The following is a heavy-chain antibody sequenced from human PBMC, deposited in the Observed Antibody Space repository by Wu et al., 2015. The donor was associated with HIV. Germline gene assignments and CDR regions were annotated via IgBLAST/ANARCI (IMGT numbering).Heavy chain of an antibody. Sequence: QVQLVQSGAEVKKPGASVKVSCKASGYSFTTYGIAWVRQAPGPGLEWMGWISTYNGDTKYAQKFQDRVTMTTDTSTNTAYMELRGLTSEDTAVYFCASSDFCGSNCYYYFDSWGQGTVVTVSS. D-gene: IGHD2-21*01. CDR2: ISTYNGDT. CDR3: ASSDFCGSNCYYYFDS. V-gene: IGHV1-18*01. CDR1: GYSFTTYG. J-gene: IGHJ4*02.